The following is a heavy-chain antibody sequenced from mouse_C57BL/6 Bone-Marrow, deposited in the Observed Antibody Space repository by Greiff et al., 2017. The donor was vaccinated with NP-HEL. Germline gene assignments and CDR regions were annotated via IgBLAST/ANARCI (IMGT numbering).Heavy chain of an antibody. V-gene: IGHV1-69*01. CDR1: GYTFTSYW. D-gene: IGHD2-5*01. CDR3: ARWSYSNYGFAY. Sequence: VQLQQPGAELVMPGASVKLSCKASGYTFTSYWMHWVKQRPGQGLEWIGEIDPSDSYTNYNQKFKGKSTLTVDKSSSTAYMQLSSLTSEDSAVYYCARWSYSNYGFAYWGQGTLVTVSA. CDR2: IDPSDSYT. J-gene: IGHJ3*01.